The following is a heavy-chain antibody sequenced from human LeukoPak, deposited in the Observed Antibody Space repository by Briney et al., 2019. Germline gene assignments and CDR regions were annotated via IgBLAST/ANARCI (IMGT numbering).Heavy chain of an antibody. CDR2: IYHSGST. J-gene: IGHJ4*02. CDR3: ARDYGSGINGQYYFDY. V-gene: IGHV4-30-2*01. D-gene: IGHD3-10*01. CDR1: GGSISSGGYY. Sequence: SQTLSLTCTVSGGSISSGGYYWSWIRQPPGKGLEWIGYIYHSGSTYYNPSLKSRVTISVDRSKNQFSLKLSSVTAADTAVYYCARDYGSGINGQYYFDYWGQGTLVTVSS.